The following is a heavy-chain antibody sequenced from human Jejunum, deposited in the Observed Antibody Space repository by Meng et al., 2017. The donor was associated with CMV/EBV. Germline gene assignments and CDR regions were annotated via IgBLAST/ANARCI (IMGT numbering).Heavy chain of an antibody. Sequence: CTASGFSFSNHGMHWGRQAPGMGLEWVAFIQYDGRNKYYADSVKGRITISRDNSKNMLYLQMYNLRPEDTAVYYCAKDVFQQLSFHYWGQGTLVTVSS. V-gene: IGHV3-30*02. J-gene: IGHJ1*01. CDR2: IQYDGRNK. CDR1: GFSFSNHG. CDR3: AKDVFQQLSFHY. D-gene: IGHD6-13*01.